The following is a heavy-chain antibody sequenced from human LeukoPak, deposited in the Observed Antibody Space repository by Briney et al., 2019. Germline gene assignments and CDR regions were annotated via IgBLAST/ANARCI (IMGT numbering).Heavy chain of an antibody. CDR3: ASQLVFRSPFDY. Sequence: GGSLRLSCAASGFTFSNAWMNWVRQAPGKGLEWVKGRFTISRDNAKNSLYLQMNSLRDEDTAVYYCASQLVFRSPFDYWGQGTLVTVSS. V-gene: IGHV3-69-1*01. J-gene: IGHJ4*02. CDR1: GFTFSNAW.